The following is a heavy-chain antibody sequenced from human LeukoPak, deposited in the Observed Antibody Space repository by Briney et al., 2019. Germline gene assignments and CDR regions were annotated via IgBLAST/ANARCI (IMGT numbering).Heavy chain of an antibody. CDR2: INSDGSST. D-gene: IGHD1-1*01. J-gene: IGHJ3*02. Sequence: GGSLRLSCAASGFAFSNNWMHWVRQAPGKGLLWVSRINSDGSSTSYADSVKARFTISRDNAKNTLYLQMNSLRAEDTAVYYCASSDRYAAFDIWGQGTMVTVSS. V-gene: IGHV3-74*01. CDR3: ASSDRYAAFDI. CDR1: GFAFSNNW.